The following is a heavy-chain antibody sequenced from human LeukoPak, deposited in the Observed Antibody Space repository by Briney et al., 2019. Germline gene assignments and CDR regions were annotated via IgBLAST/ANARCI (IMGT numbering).Heavy chain of an antibody. V-gene: IGHV3-73*01. CDR3: TRTRDGFNPDY. J-gene: IGHJ4*02. CDR1: GFTFSGSA. Sequence: GGSLKPSCAASGFTFSGSAMHWVRQVSGKGLEWVGHIRTKGNNYATAYGASVKGRVSISRDDSKNTAYLQMNSLKTEDTAVYYCTRTRDGFNPDYWGQGTLVTVSS. D-gene: IGHD5-24*01. CDR2: IRTKGNNYAT.